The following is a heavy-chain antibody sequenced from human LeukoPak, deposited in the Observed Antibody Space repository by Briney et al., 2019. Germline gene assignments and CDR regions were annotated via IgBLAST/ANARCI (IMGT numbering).Heavy chain of an antibody. CDR1: GFTFSSYS. J-gene: IGHJ4*02. CDR2: ISSSSSYI. CDR3: AKDKKTTVTTLFDN. Sequence: GGSLRLSCAASGFTFSSYSMNWVRQAPGKGLEWVSSISSSSSYIYYADSVKGRFTISRDNAKNSLYLQMNSLRAEDTALYYCAKDKKTTVTTLFDNWGQGTLVTVPS. D-gene: IGHD4-17*01. V-gene: IGHV3-21*04.